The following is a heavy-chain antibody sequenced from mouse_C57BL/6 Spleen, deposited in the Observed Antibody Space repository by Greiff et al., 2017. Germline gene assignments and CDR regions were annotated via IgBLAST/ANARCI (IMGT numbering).Heavy chain of an antibody. CDR2: IHPNSGST. D-gene: IGHD1-1*01. CDR1: GYTFTSYW. V-gene: IGHV1-64*01. Sequence: QVHVKQPGAELVKPGASVKLSCKASGYTFTSYWMHWVKQRPGQGLEWIGMIHPNSGSTNYNEKFKSKATLTVDKSSSTAYMQLSSLTSEDSAVYYCARYVTTVVGDGMDYWGQGTSVTVSS. J-gene: IGHJ4*01. CDR3: ARYVTTVVGDGMDY.